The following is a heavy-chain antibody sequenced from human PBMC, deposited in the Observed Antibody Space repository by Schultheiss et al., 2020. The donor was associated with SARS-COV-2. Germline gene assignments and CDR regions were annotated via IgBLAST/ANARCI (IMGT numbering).Heavy chain of an antibody. V-gene: IGHV3-66*01. J-gene: IGHJ6*02. CDR1: GFTFSSYA. CDR3: ARGRYSSSSVGYYYYYGMDV. CDR2: IYSGGST. D-gene: IGHD6-6*01. Sequence: GGSLRLSCAASGFTFSSYAMSWVRQAPGKGLEWVSVIYSGGSTYYADSVKGRFTISRDNSKNTLYLQMNSLRAEDTAVYYCARGRYSSSSVGYYYYYGMDVWGQGTTVTVSS.